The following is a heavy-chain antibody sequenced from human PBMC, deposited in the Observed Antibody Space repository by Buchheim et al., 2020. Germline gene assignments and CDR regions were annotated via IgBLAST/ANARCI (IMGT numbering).Heavy chain of an antibody. Sequence: QLHLQESGPGVVKPSETLSLTCSVSGGSISISGYYWGWIRQPPGKGLEWIGSINYSGSTYYNPSLKSRVTISVDTSKNQFSLKLSSVTAADTAVYYCARGGYYYYYGMDVWGQGTT. J-gene: IGHJ6*02. CDR3: ARGGYYYYYGMDV. V-gene: IGHV4-39*07. D-gene: IGHD3-10*01. CDR1: GGSISISGYY. CDR2: INYSGST.